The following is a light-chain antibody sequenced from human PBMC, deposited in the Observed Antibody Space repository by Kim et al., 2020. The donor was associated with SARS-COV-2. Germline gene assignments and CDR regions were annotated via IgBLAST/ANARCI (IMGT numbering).Light chain of an antibody. CDR3: QKYNSAPPLT. CDR1: QGISSY. CDR2: AAY. Sequence: SVGARVTITCRASQGISSYLAWDQQKPGKVPKLLIYAAYTLQSGVPSRFSGSGSGTDFTLTIRSLQSEDAATYYCQKYNSAPPLTFGGGTKVDIK. V-gene: IGKV1-27*01. J-gene: IGKJ4*01.